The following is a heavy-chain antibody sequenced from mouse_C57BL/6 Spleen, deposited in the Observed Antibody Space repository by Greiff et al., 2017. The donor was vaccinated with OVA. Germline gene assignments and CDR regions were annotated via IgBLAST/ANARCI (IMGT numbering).Heavy chain of an antibody. J-gene: IGHJ2*01. CDR2: INPYNGGT. Sequence: EVQLQQSGPVLVKPGASVKMSCKASGYTFTDYYMNWVKQSHGKSLEWIGVINPYNGGTSYNQKFKGKATLTADKSSSTAYMELRSLTSEDSAVYFCARKGGYYDGYLDYWGQGTTLTVSS. V-gene: IGHV1-19*01. CDR3: ARKGGYYDGYLDY. D-gene: IGHD2-3*01. CDR1: GYTFTDYY.